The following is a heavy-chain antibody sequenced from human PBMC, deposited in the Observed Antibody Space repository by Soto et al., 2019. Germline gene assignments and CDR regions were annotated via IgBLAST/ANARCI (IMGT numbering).Heavy chain of an antibody. V-gene: IGHV5-51*01. CDR3: VRHNVGVLTRFEV. CDR2: IFPGDSDT. CDR1: GYTFTNYW. D-gene: IGHD3-10*02. J-gene: IGHJ4*02. Sequence: GESLKISCKAIGYTFTNYWIGWVRQTPGKGLEWMGIIFPGDSDTRYNPSFEGQVTVSADESISTAYLQWNTLKASDTAMYYCVRHNVGVLTRFEVWGQGSLVTISS.